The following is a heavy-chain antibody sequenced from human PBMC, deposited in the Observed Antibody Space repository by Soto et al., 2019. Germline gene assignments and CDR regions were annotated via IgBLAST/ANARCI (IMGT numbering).Heavy chain of an antibody. CDR2: VHHSWGS. Sequence: SETLSLTCTVSGGSISSYYWSWIRQPPGKGMEWIGYVHHSWGSTYNPSLQSRVAISLDTSKSQFSLKLTSVTATDTAGYYCARQGFGALNGLVDVWGHGTTVT. V-gene: IGHV4-59*08. CDR1: GGSISSYY. D-gene: IGHD3-10*01. J-gene: IGHJ6*02. CDR3: ARQGFGALNGLVDV.